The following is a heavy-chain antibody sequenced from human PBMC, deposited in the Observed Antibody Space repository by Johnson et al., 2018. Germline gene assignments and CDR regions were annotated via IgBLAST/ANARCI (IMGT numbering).Heavy chain of an antibody. CDR3: AQGLYSSGWYGMDV. Sequence: VQLVESGGGLVQXGGSLRLSCAASGFTFDDYAMHWGRQAPGKGLEWVSGISWNSGSIGYADPVKGRFTTSRDNAKNSLYLQMNSLRAEDTALYYCAQGLYSSGWYGMDVWGQGTTVTVSS. V-gene: IGHV3-9*01. CDR1: GFTFDDYA. J-gene: IGHJ6*02. D-gene: IGHD6-19*01. CDR2: ISWNSGSI.